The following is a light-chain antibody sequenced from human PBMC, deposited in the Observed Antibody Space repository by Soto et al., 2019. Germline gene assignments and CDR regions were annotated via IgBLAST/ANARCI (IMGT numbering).Light chain of an antibody. Sequence: QSRLTQPPSVSAAPGQKVTLSCSGSTSNIGENFVSWYQKFPETAPKLLIFNNDQRPSEIPDRFSGSKSGASATLGITGLQTGDAADYFCAAWDNRLSVYVFGAGTKVTVL. V-gene: IGLV1-51*01. CDR2: NND. CDR1: TSNIGENF. CDR3: AAWDNRLSVYV. J-gene: IGLJ1*01.